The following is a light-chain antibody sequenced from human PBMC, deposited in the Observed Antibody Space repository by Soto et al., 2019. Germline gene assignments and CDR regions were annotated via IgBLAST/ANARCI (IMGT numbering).Light chain of an antibody. CDR3: QQYISYSSTT. V-gene: IGKV1-5*03. J-gene: IGKJ1*01. Sequence: DIQMTQSPSTLSASVGDRVTITCRASQSISSWLAWYQQKPGKAPKLLIFKASSLESGVPSRFSGSGSGTEFTLTISSLQPDDFATYYCQQYISYSSTTFGQGPKVEIK. CDR2: KAS. CDR1: QSISSW.